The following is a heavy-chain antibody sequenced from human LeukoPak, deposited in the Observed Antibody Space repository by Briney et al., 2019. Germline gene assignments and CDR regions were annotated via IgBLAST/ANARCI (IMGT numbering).Heavy chain of an antibody. Sequence: SETLSLTCTVSAGSISSSSYYWGWLRQPPGKGLEWIGSIYYSGSTYYNPALKSRVTISVDTSKNQFSLKLSSVTAADTAVYYCARVGGSSSLAIYWGQGTLVTVSS. CDR1: AGSISSSSYY. CDR3: ARVGGSSSLAIY. D-gene: IGHD6-6*01. J-gene: IGHJ4*02. V-gene: IGHV4-39*07. CDR2: IYYSGST.